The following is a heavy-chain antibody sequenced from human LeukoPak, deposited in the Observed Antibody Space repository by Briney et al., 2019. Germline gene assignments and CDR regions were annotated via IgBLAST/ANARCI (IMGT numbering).Heavy chain of an antibody. V-gene: IGHV1-8*01. CDR3: ARVLYCSGGSCYGRSGYSVYYFGY. Sequence: ASVKASCKASGYTFTSYDINWVRQATGQGLEWMGWMNPNSGNTGYAQKFQGRVTMTRDTSISTAYMELSSLRSEDTAVYYCARVLYCSGGSCYGRSGYSVYYFGYWGQGTLVTVSS. J-gene: IGHJ4*02. CDR1: GYTFTSYD. D-gene: IGHD2-15*01. CDR2: MNPNSGNT.